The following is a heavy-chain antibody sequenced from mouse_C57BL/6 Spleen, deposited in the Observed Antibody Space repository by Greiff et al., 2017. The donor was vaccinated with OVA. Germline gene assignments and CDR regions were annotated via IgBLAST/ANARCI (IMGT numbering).Heavy chain of an antibody. Sequence: VQLQQSGPELVKPGASVKISCKASGYTFTDYYMNWVKQSHGKSLEWIGDINPNNGGTSYNQKFKGKATLTVDKSSSTAYMELRSLTSEGSAVYCCAKGRVLAYWGQGTLVTVSA. CDR1: GYTFTDYY. CDR3: AKGRVLAY. J-gene: IGHJ3*01. CDR2: INPNNGGT. V-gene: IGHV1-26*01.